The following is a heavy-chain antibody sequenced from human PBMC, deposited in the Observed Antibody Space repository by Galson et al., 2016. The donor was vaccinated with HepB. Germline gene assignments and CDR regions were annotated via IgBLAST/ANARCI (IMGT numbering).Heavy chain of an antibody. CDR1: GFTFSTYW. J-gene: IGHJ3*02. CDR2: INGDGGYK. V-gene: IGHV3-7*01. Sequence: SLRLSCAASGFTFSTYWMTWVRQTPGKGLEWVANINGDGGYKYYVDSVKGRFTISRDNVKNSLDLQMNSLRAEDTAVYYCARVPGSIWGQGTMVTVSS. CDR3: ARVPGSI.